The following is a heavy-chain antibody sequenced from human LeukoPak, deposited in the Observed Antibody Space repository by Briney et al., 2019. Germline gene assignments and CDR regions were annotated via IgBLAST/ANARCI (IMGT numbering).Heavy chain of an antibody. CDR1: GGTFSSYA. D-gene: IGHD1-26*01. CDR3: ARAPLGATQGAFDI. J-gene: IGHJ3*02. CDR2: VIPIFGTA. Sequence: SVKVSCKASGGTFSSYAISWVRQAPGQGLEWMGGVIPIFGTANYAQKFQGRVTITADESTSTAYMELSSLRSEDTAVYYCARAPLGATQGAFDIWGQGTIVTVSS. V-gene: IGHV1-69*13.